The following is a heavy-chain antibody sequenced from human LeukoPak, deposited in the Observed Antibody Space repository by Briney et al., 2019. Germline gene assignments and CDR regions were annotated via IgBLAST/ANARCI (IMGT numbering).Heavy chain of an antibody. Sequence: GASVKVSCKASGYTFTSYYMHWVRQAPGQGLEWMGWMNPNSGNTGYAQKFQGRVTMTRNTSISTAYMELSSLRSEDTAVYYCARGDILTGYYYFDYWGQGTLVTVSS. V-gene: IGHV1-8*02. CDR1: GYTFTSYY. J-gene: IGHJ4*02. CDR2: MNPNSGNT. CDR3: ARGDILTGYYYFDY. D-gene: IGHD3-9*01.